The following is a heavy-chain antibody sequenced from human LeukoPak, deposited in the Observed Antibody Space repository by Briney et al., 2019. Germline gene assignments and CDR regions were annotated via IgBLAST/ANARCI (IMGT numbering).Heavy chain of an antibody. CDR1: GGSFSGYY. CDR2: INHSGST. CDR3: ARWCVGSCPRGGNFDY. J-gene: IGHJ4*02. D-gene: IGHD1-26*01. Sequence: PSETLSLTHAVYGGSFSGYYRTWIRQPPGKGLEWIGEINHSGSTTYNPSLRSRVTMSVDTSLNQFSLNLRSVTAADTAVYYCARWCVGSCPRGGNFDYWGQGTLVTVSS. V-gene: IGHV4-34*01.